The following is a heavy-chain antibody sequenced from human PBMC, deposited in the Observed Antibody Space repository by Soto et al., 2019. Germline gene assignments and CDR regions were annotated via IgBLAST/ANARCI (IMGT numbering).Heavy chain of an antibody. D-gene: IGHD3-3*01. CDR2: INHSGST. J-gene: IGHJ4*02. CDR1: GGSFSGYY. CDR3: ARGKGFLEWFIDY. Sequence: SETLSLTCAVYGGSFSGYYWSWIRQPPGKGLEWIGEINHSGSTNYNPSLKSRVTISVDTSKNHFSLKRSSVTAADTAVYYCARGKGFLEWFIDYWGQGTLVTVSS. V-gene: IGHV4-34*01.